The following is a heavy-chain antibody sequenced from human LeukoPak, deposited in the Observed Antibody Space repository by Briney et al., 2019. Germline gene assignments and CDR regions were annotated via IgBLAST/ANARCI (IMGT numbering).Heavy chain of an antibody. CDR2: ISWNSGSI. CDR3: AKEGYSGYGH. D-gene: IGHD5-12*01. CDR1: GFTFDDYA. J-gene: IGHJ4*02. Sequence: GGSLRLSCAASGFTFDDYAMHWVRQAPGKGLEWVSGISWNSGSIGYADSVKGRFTISRDNAKNSLYLQMNSLRAEDMALYYCAKEGYSGYGHWGQGTLVTVSS. V-gene: IGHV3-9*03.